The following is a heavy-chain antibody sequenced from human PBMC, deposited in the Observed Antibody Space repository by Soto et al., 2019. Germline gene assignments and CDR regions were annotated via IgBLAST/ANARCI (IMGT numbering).Heavy chain of an antibody. D-gene: IGHD1-26*01. CDR2: IWYDGSNK. Sequence: GGSLRLSCAASGFTFSSYGMHWVRQAPGKGLEWVAVIWYDGSNKYYADSVKGRFTISRDNSKNTLYLQMNSLRAEDTAVYYCARALDSGSDWATDYWGQGTLVTVSS. J-gene: IGHJ4*02. V-gene: IGHV3-33*01. CDR3: ARALDSGSDWATDY. CDR1: GFTFSSYG.